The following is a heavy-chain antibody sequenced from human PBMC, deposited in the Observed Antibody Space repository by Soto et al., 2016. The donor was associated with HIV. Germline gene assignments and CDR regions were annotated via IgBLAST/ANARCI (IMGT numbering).Heavy chain of an antibody. J-gene: IGHJ6*02. V-gene: IGHV3-21*01. CDR3: ARDLSRWEPHYYFNFGMDV. D-gene: IGHD1-26*01. CDR1: GFTFNSYG. CDR2: ISGSGNYI. Sequence: EVQLVESGGGLVKPGGSLRLSCVVSGFTFNSYGMNWVRQTPGKGLEWVSSISGSGNYIFYADSVKGRFTISRDNAKNSLYLQMNSLRVEDTALYYCARDLSRWEPHYYFNFGMDVWGQGTTVTVSS.